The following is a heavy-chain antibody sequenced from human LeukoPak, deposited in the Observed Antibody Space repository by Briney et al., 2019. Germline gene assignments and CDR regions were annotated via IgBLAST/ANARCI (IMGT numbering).Heavy chain of an antibody. V-gene: IGHV4-59*11. Sequence: SETLSLTCTVSGGSISSHYWSWIRQPPGKGLEWIGYIYYSGRTNYNPSLKSRVTISVDTSKNQFSLKLNSVTAADTAVYYCARGGYSYGSNFDYWGQGTLVTVSS. D-gene: IGHD5-18*01. CDR2: IYYSGRT. CDR3: ARGGYSYGSNFDY. J-gene: IGHJ4*02. CDR1: GGSISSHY.